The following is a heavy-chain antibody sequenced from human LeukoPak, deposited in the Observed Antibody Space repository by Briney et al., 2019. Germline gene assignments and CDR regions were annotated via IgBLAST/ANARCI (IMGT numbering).Heavy chain of an antibody. CDR2: IYYSGST. CDR1: GGSISIYY. V-gene: IGHV4-39*01. D-gene: IGHD3-22*01. CDR3: ARHRPYYYDSSGYYPGWFDP. J-gene: IGHJ5*02. Sequence: SETLSLTCTVSGGSISIYYWGWIRQPPGKGLEWIGSIYYSGSTYYNPSLKSRVTISVDTSKNQFSLKLSSVTAADTAVYYCARHRPYYYDSSGYYPGWFDPWGQGTLVTVSS.